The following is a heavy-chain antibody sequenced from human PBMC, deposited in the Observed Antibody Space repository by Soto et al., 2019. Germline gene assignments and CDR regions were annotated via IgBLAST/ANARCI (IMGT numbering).Heavy chain of an antibody. V-gene: IGHV4-30-4*01. J-gene: IGHJ5*01. CDR1: GDSISTVDYF. Sequence: PSETLSLTCSVSGDSISTVDYFWAWIRQPPGQALEYIGYIYKSTNTYYNPSFESLVAISLDTSKSQFSLTVTSVTAADTAVYFCARGRYCLTGRCFPNWFDSWGQGTLVTVS. D-gene: IGHD2-15*01. CDR2: IYKSTNT. CDR3: ARGRYCLTGRCFPNWFDS.